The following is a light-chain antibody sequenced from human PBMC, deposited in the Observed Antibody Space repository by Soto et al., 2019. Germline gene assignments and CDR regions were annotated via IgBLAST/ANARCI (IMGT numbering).Light chain of an antibody. J-gene: IGKJ1*01. CDR1: QSLSSTY. V-gene: IGKV3-20*01. Sequence: EIVLTQSPGTLSLSPGERATLSCRASQSLSSTYLAWYQQKPGQAPRLLIYGAYNRATGIPDRFSGSGSGTDFTLTINRLEPEDFAVYYCQQYGSSPLTFGQGTRWIS. CDR3: QQYGSSPLT. CDR2: GAY.